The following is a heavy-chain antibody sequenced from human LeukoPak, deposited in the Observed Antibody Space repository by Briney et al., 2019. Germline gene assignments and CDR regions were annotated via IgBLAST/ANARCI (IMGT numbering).Heavy chain of an antibody. CDR1: GGSFTDYY. Sequence: SETLSLTCAVYGGSFTDYYWSWIRQSPGKGLEWIGEISHRGSTNYNPSLKSRVTISIDTSKNQFSLKLSSVTAADTAVYYCARGKGYYYDSSGYFGFDYWGQGTLVTVSS. D-gene: IGHD3-22*01. CDR3: ARGKGYYYDSSGYFGFDY. CDR2: ISHRGST. J-gene: IGHJ4*02. V-gene: IGHV4-34*01.